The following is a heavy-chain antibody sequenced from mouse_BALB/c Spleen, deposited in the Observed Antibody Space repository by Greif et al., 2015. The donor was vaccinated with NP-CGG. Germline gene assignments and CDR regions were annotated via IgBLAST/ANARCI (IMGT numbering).Heavy chain of an antibody. CDR1: GFTFSDYY. Sequence: EVMLVESGGGLVKPGGSLKLSCAASGFTFSDYYMYWVRQTPEKRLEWVATISDGGSYTYYPDSVKGRFTISRDNAKNNLYLQMSSLKSEDTAMYYCARGELRDYYAMDYWGRGTSVTVSS. J-gene: IGHJ4*01. V-gene: IGHV5-4*02. CDR2: ISDGGSYT. D-gene: IGHD1-1*01. CDR3: ARGELRDYYAMDY.